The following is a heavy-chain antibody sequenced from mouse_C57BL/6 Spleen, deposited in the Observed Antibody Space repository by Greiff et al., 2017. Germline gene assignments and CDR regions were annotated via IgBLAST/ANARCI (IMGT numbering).Heavy chain of an antibody. CDR2: SRNKANDYTT. CDR1: GFTFSDFY. Sequence: EVQVVESGGGLVQPGRSLRLSCATSGFTFSDFYMEWVRQAPGKGLEWIAASRNKANDYTTEYSASVKGRFIVSRDTSQSILYLQMNALRAEDTAIYYCARDERLRRGCADWGQGTLVTVSA. J-gene: IGHJ3*01. D-gene: IGHD2-4*01. CDR3: ARDERLRRGCAD. V-gene: IGHV7-1*01.